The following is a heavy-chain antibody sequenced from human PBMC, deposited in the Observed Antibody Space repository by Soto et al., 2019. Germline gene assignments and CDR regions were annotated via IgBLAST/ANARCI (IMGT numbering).Heavy chain of an antibody. V-gene: IGHV5-51*01. D-gene: IGHD5-18*01. Sequence: GESRKISCKGSGYSFTSYWIGWVRQMPGKGLEWMGIIYPGDSDTRYSPSFQGQVTISADKSISTAYLQWSSLKASDTAMYYCARTEQGYSYGLNFDYSGQGTLVTVSS. CDR3: ARTEQGYSYGLNFDY. CDR1: GYSFTSYW. J-gene: IGHJ4*02. CDR2: IYPGDSDT.